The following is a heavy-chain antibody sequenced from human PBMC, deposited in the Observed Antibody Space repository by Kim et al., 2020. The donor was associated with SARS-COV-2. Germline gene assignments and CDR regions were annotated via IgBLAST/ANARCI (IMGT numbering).Heavy chain of an antibody. Sequence: DTRYSPSFQGQVTSSADKSIITAYLQWSSLKASDTAMYYCARHLNGVFDYWGQGTLVTVSS. CDR2: DT. D-gene: IGHD3-10*01. J-gene: IGHJ4*02. V-gene: IGHV5-51*01. CDR3: ARHLNGVFDY.